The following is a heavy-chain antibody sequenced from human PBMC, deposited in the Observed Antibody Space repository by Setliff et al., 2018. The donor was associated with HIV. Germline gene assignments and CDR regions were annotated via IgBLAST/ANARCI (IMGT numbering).Heavy chain of an antibody. Sequence: ASVKVSCKASGYTITTYYIHWVRQAPGQGLEWMAWINAGNGNTKYSQEFQGRFTISRDNAKNSLYLQLNSLRPEDTAVYYCARDKDEDYGSTSFDYWGQGILVTVSS. CDR2: INAGNGNT. V-gene: IGHV1-3*01. J-gene: IGHJ4*02. D-gene: IGHD4-17*01. CDR1: GYTITTYY. CDR3: ARDKDEDYGSTSFDY.